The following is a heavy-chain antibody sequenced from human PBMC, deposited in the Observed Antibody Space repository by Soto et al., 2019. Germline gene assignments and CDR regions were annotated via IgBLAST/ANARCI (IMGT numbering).Heavy chain of an antibody. D-gene: IGHD3-3*01. V-gene: IGHV3-30*18. J-gene: IGHJ6*02. Sequence: GGSLILSCAASGFTFSSYGMHWVRQAPGKGLEWVAVISYDGSNKYYADSVKGRFTISRDNSRNTLYLQMNSLRAEDTAVYYCAKDVAADFWSGYNNYYGMDVWGQGTTVTVSS. CDR2: ISYDGSNK. CDR1: GFTFSSYG. CDR3: AKDVAADFWSGYNNYYGMDV.